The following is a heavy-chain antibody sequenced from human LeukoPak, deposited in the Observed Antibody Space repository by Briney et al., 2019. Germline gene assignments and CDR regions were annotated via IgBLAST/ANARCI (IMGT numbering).Heavy chain of an antibody. CDR3: ARDPGYSNFDL. D-gene: IGHD5-12*01. V-gene: IGHV3-7*01. CDR2: MNPDGSVR. Sequence: GGSLRLSCAASGFSFTDYWMSGVRQTPAKGLEFVANMNPDGSVRNYMDSVKGRFTISRDNAKKSLYLEISRLRADDTAVYYCARDPGYSNFDLWGQGTQVTVSS. CDR1: GFSFTDYW. J-gene: IGHJ4*02.